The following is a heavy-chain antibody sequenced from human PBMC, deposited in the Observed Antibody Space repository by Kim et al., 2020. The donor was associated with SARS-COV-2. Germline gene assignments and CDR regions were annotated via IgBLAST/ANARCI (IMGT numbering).Heavy chain of an antibody. CDR3: AKRRGSGTYSFDS. J-gene: IGHJ4*01. Sequence: YANPVTGRFTIARDKSKSTLYLQMNSLRAEDTAVYYWAKRRGSGTYSFDSWGHGTLVTVSS. D-gene: IGHD3-10*01. V-gene: IGHV3-30*02.